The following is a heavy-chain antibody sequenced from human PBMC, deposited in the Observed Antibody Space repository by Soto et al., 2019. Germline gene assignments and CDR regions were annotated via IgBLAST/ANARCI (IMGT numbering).Heavy chain of an antibody. Sequence: EVQLLESGGDLVQPGGSLRLSCAGSGFTFSSYAMSWVRQAPGKGLEWVSSITGSGGGTYYADSVKGRFTISRDNSKSTLYLQRNSLRAEDTAVYYCAKREYSSGWYGMDVWGQGTTVTVSS. CDR2: ITGSGGGT. D-gene: IGHD6-19*01. CDR1: GFTFSSYA. CDR3: AKREYSSGWYGMDV. J-gene: IGHJ6*02. V-gene: IGHV3-23*01.